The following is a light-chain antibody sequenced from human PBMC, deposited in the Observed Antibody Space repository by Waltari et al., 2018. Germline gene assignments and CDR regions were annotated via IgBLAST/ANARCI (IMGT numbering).Light chain of an antibody. V-gene: IGKV1-9*01. CDR1: QDISNY. J-gene: IGKJ1*01. Sequence: IQLTQSPSSLSASVGDRVTITCRASQDISNYLAWYQQKPGKAPKLLIYAASTLQGGVPSRFSGSGSGTDFTLTISSLQPVDFATYYCQQVKSYPRAFGQGTKVELK. CDR2: AAS. CDR3: QQVKSYPRA.